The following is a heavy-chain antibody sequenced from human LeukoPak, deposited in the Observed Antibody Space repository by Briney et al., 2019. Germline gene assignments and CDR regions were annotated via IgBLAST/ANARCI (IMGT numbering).Heavy chain of an antibody. CDR1: GFTFSSYA. V-gene: IGHV3-23*01. CDR2: ISGSGGST. J-gene: IGHJ4*02. D-gene: IGHD3-22*01. Sequence: GGSLRLSCAASGFTFSSYAMSWVRQAPGNGLEWVSAISGSGGSTYYADSVKGRFTISRDNSKNTLYLQMNRLRAEDTAVYYCAKAVYYYDSSGYYVYYFDYWGQGTLVTVSS. CDR3: AKAVYYYDSSGYYVYYFDY.